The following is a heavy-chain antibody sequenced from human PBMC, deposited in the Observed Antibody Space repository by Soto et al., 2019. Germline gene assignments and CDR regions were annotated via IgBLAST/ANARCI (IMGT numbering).Heavy chain of an antibody. V-gene: IGHV4-30-2*01. Sequence: QLQLQESGSGLVRPSQTLSLTCAVPEGPISTSDYSWSWIRQAPGRGLEWIGPIYQSGRTYYIPSLKSRATMSLDKSKNQFSLKITSAVAADTARYYCAREMTIFGVAPGGGVDVWGQGTTVTVSS. J-gene: IGHJ6*02. CDR2: IYQSGRT. CDR3: AREMTIFGVAPGGGVDV. D-gene: IGHD3-3*01. CDR1: EGPISTSDYS.